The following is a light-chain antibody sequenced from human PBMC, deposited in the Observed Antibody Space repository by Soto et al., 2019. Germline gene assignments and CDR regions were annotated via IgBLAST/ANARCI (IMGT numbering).Light chain of an antibody. CDR1: ESVLDY. Sequence: EIVLTQSPPTPSAYPGERANLSRRATESVLDYLAWFQQRPGQSPRLLIYGPATRATGIPGRFRGSGSGTEFTLTITSLQSEDFAVYYCQQYYKWPQWTIGQGTKVDIK. J-gene: IGKJ1*01. CDR2: GPA. V-gene: IGKV3-15*01. CDR3: QQYYKWPQWT.